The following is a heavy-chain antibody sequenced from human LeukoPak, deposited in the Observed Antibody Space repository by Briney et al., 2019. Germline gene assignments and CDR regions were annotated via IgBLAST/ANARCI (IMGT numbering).Heavy chain of an antibody. J-gene: IGHJ4*02. D-gene: IGHD3-10*01. CDR2: VSNDARYK. CDR3: AGWRGSASGSFSGPLDY. CDR1: GFPFSSYP. V-gene: IGHV3-30*04. Sequence: GRSLRLSCAASGFPFSSYPMHWVRQAPGKGLEWVAIVSNDARYKDYADSVKGRFTISRDNSKNTLYLEMNSLRAEDTALYYCAGWRGSASGSFSGPLDYWGQRTLVTVSS.